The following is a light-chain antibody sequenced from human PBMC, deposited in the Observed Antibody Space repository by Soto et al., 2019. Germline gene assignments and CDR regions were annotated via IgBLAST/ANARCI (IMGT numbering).Light chain of an antibody. CDR2: EAS. CDR3: CSNAGGSTYV. Sequence: QSSLTQPAPGTGSPGQSITISCTGTSSDVGNHKLVSWYQQYPGKAPKLIIFEASKRPSGVSNRFSGSKSGSTASLTISGLQAEDEADYYCCSNAGGSTYVFGTGTKVTVL. J-gene: IGLJ1*01. CDR1: SSDVGNHKL. V-gene: IGLV2-23*01.